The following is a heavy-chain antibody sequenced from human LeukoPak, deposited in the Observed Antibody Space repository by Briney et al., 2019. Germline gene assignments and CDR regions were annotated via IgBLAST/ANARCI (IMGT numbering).Heavy chain of an antibody. CDR1: GFTFGSYA. CDR2: ISGRGGST. D-gene: IGHD3-3*01. CDR3: VKGGTDYDFWNDSSYSYYFDF. J-gene: IGHJ4*02. Sequence: PGGSLRLSCAASGFTFGSYAMSWVRQAPGKGLEWVSYISGRGGSTFYAESVKGRLTISRDNSKNTLFLQMNSLRAEDTAMYYCVKGGTDYDFWNDSSYSYYFDFWGQGTLVTVSS. V-gene: IGHV3-23*01.